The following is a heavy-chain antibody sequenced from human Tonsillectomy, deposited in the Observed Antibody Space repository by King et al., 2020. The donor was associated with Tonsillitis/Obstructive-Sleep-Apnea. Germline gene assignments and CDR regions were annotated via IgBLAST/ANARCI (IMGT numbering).Heavy chain of an antibody. V-gene: IGHV1-2*02. J-gene: IGHJ4*02. D-gene: IGHD3-22*01. CDR1: GYTFTGYY. CDR2: INPNSGGT. Sequence: VQLVESGAEVKKPGASVKVSCKASGYTFTGYYMHWVRQAPGQGLEWMGWINPNSGGTNYAQKFQGRVTMTRDTSISTAYMELSRLRSDDTAVYYCARAVHYDSSGYYYSPFDYWGQGTLVTVSS. CDR3: ARAVHYDSSGYYYSPFDY.